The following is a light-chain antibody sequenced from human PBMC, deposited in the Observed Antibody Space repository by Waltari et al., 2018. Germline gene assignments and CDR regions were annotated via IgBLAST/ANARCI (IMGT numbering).Light chain of an antibody. V-gene: IGKV1-39*01. J-gene: IGKJ4*01. Sequence: DIQMPKSPSSLSASVGDRVTITCRASQSIINYLNWYQQKPAKAPKLLIYAASSLQSGLPSRFSGSGSGTDFTLTISSLQPEDFATYYCQQSYTTPRTFGGGTKVEIK. CDR1: QSIINY. CDR3: QQSYTTPRT. CDR2: AAS.